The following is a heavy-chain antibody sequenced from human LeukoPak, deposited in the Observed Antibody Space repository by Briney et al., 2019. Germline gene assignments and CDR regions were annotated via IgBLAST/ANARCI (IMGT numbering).Heavy chain of an antibody. D-gene: IGHD3-3*01. Sequence: GASVKVSCKASGYTFTSYGISWVRQAPGQGLEWMGWISAYNGNTNYAQKLQGRVTMTTDTSTSTAYMELRSLRSDDTAVYYCARVRQIFGVVPNRYYFDYWGQGTLVTVSS. CDR1: GYTFTSYG. CDR2: ISAYNGNT. V-gene: IGHV1-18*01. CDR3: ARVRQIFGVVPNRYYFDY. J-gene: IGHJ4*02.